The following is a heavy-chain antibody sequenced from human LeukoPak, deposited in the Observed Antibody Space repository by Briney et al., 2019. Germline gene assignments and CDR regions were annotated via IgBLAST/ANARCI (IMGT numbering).Heavy chain of an antibody. CDR1: GFIFSTSW. J-gene: IGHJ4*02. V-gene: IGHV3-7*01. Sequence: PGGSLRLSCAASGFIFSTSWMSWVRQAPGKGLEWAAHIKQDGSEKYYVDSVKGRFTISRDNAKNSLYLQMNSLRADDTAVYYCARASIVAAGDYWGQGTLVTVSS. CDR2: IKQDGSEK. CDR3: ARASIVAAGDY. D-gene: IGHD6-13*01.